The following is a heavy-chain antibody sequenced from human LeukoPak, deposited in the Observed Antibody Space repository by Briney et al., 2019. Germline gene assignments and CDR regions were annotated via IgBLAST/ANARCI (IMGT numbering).Heavy chain of an antibody. V-gene: IGHV3-64*01. D-gene: IGHD6-19*01. Sequence: GGSLRLSCAASGFTFSSYAMHWVRQAPGKGLEYVSANGSNGGSTYYANSVKGRFTISRDNAKNTLYLQMGSLRAEDMAVYYCARDPGLDPCYYSYYMDVWGKGTTVTVSS. J-gene: IGHJ6*03. CDR3: ARDPGLDPCYYSYYMDV. CDR2: NGSNGGST. CDR1: GFTFSSYA.